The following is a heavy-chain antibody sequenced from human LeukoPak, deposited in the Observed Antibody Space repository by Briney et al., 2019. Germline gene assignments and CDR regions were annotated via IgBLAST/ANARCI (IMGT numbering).Heavy chain of an antibody. D-gene: IGHD6-19*01. CDR3: ARVSGAWYLYYGMDV. CDR2: ISSSGSGGNT. Sequence: GGSLRLSCVASGVTLSNYAMSWARQAPGKGLEWVSGISSSGSGGNTYCADSVKGRLTISRDNSKNTLYMQMNSLRAEDTAVYYCARVSGAWYLYYGMDVWGQGTTVTVSS. CDR1: GVTLSNYA. V-gene: IGHV3-23*01. J-gene: IGHJ6*02.